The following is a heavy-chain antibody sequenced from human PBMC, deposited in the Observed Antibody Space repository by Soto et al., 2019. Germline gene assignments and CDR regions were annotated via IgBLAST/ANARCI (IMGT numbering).Heavy chain of an antibody. V-gene: IGHV3-30*03. CDR3: VGGQYYFDY. Sequence: QVQLVESGGGVVQPGTSLRLSCAASGFPFTTYGMHWVREGPAKGLEWVAVISYDGSNTYYADSVKGRFTISRDNSKNALYLQMSSLRPEDTALYYCVGGQYYFDYRGQGTLVTVSS. CDR1: GFPFTTYG. D-gene: IGHD3-10*01. J-gene: IGHJ4*02. CDR2: ISYDGSNT.